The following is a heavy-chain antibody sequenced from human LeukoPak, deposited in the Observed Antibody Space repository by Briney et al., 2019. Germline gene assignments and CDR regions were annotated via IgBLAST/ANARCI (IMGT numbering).Heavy chain of an antibody. Sequence: ASVKVSCKASGYTFTSYGISWVRQAPGQGLEWMGWISAYNGNTNYAQKLQSRVTMTTDTCTSTAYMGVRSLRSDAAAVYYCARDPPHDHGTQGFDYWGQGTLVIVSS. CDR2: ISAYNGNT. CDR1: GYTFTSYG. D-gene: IGHD1-14*01. CDR3: ARDPPHDHGTQGFDY. V-gene: IGHV1-18*01. J-gene: IGHJ4*02.